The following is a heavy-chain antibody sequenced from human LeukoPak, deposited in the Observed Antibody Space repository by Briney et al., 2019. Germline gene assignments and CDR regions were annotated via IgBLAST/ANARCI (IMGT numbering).Heavy chain of an antibody. Sequence: GGSLRLSGAASGFTFSSSWMHWVRQAPGKGLVWVSRINDDGSTTSYADSVEGRFTISRDNAKNTLYLQMNSLRAEDTAVYYCARGPAANSGNYYVGDYWGQGTLVTVSS. D-gene: IGHD1-26*01. CDR1: GFTFSSSW. J-gene: IGHJ4*02. V-gene: IGHV3-74*01. CDR3: ARGPAANSGNYYVGDY. CDR2: INDDGSTT.